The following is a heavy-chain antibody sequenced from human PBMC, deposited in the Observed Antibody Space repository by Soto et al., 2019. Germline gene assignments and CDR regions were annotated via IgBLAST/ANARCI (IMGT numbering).Heavy chain of an antibody. J-gene: IGHJ4*02. Sequence: EVQLVESGGGLVQPGGSLRLSCAASGFTVSSNYMSWVRQAPGKGLEWVSVIYSGGSIYYADSVKGRFTISRDNSKNTLYLQMNSLRAEDTAVHYCARGGSYGGNSEGEIDYWGQGTLVTVSS. CDR1: GFTVSSNY. D-gene: IGHD4-17*01. CDR2: IYSGGSI. V-gene: IGHV3-66*01. CDR3: ARGGSYGGNSEGEIDY.